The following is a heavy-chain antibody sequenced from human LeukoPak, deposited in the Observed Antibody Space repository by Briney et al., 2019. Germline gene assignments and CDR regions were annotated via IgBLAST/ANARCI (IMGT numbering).Heavy chain of an antibody. D-gene: IGHD3-10*01. Sequence: GGSLRLSCAASGFTFSSYWMSWVRQAPGKGLEWVANTKQDGSEKYYVDSVKGRFTISRDNAKNSLYLQMNSLRAEDTAVYYCARIGVYYGSGSKRLYFDYWGQGTLVTVSS. CDR1: GFTFSSYW. CDR2: TKQDGSEK. V-gene: IGHV3-7*03. J-gene: IGHJ4*02. CDR3: ARIGVYYGSGSKRLYFDY.